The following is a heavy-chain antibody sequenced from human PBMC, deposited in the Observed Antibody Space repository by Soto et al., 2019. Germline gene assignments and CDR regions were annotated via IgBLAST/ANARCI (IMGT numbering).Heavy chain of an antibody. J-gene: IGHJ4*02. V-gene: IGHV3-23*01. Sequence: LRLSCAASGFTFSSYAMHWVRQAPGKGLEWVSTISGSDGKTFYADSVKGRFSISRDTSQSTLYLQMNSLRADDTAMYYCARWSYLDYWGQGTLVTVSS. CDR2: ISGSDGKT. CDR3: ARWSYLDY. CDR1: GFTFSSYA. D-gene: IGHD3-3*01.